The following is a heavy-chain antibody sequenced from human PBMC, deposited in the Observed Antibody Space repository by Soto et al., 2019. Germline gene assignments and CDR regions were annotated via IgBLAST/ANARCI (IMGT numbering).Heavy chain of an antibody. D-gene: IGHD1-7*01. CDR1: GGSISSGGYS. CDR3: ARRYGTTFDY. Sequence: SETLSLTCAVSGGSISSGGYSWNWIRQPPGKGLEWIGYIYHSGSTNYNPSLKSRVTISVDTSKNQFSLKLSSVTAADTAVYYCARRYGTTFDYWGQGTLVTVSS. J-gene: IGHJ4*02. CDR2: IYHSGST. V-gene: IGHV4-61*08.